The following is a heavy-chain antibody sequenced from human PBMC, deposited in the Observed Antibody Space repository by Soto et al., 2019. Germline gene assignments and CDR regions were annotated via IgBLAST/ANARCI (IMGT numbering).Heavy chain of an antibody. J-gene: IGHJ4*02. CDR3: ARESDSYGYSSILVDY. Sequence: SETLSLTCTVSGGSISSGDYYWSWIRQPPGKGLEWIGYIYYSGSTYYNPSLKSRVTISVDTSKNQFSLKLSSVTAADTAVYYCARESDSYGYSSILVDYWGQGTLVTVSS. V-gene: IGHV4-30-4*01. CDR1: GGSISSGDYY. D-gene: IGHD5-18*01. CDR2: IYYSGST.